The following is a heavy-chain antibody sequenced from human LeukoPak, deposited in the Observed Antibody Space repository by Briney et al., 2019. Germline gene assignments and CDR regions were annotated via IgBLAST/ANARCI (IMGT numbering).Heavy chain of an antibody. V-gene: IGHV4-39*01. Sequence: PSETLSLTCTVSGGSISSSSYYWGWIRQPPGKGLEWIGSIYYSGSTYYNPSLKSRVTISVDTSKNQFSLKLSSVTAADTAVYYCARRGGEGYYDSSGYYSAYNWFDPWGQGTLVTVSS. CDR1: GGSISSSSYY. D-gene: IGHD3-22*01. CDR2: IYYSGST. J-gene: IGHJ5*02. CDR3: ARRGGEGYYDSSGYYSAYNWFDP.